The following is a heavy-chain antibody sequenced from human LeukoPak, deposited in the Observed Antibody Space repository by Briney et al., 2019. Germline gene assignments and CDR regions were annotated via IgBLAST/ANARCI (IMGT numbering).Heavy chain of an antibody. D-gene: IGHD3-10*01. CDR2: IRYDGSNK. J-gene: IGHJ3*02. CDR3: AKLGDMVRGVIITWAFDI. V-gene: IGHV3-30*02. CDR1: GFTFSSYG. Sequence: GGSLRLSCAASGFTFSSYGMHWVRQAPGKGLEWVAFIRYDGSNKYYADSVKSRFTISRDNSKNTLYLQMNSLRAEDTAVYCCAKLGDMVRGVIITWAFDIWGQGTMVTVSS.